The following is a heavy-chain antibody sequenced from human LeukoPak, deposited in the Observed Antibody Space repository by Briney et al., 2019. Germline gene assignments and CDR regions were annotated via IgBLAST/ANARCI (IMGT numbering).Heavy chain of an antibody. CDR3: ARDESGYSGYVRFDP. D-gene: IGHD5-12*01. J-gene: IGHJ5*02. CDR1: GFTFSSYE. V-gene: IGHV3-48*03. CDR2: ISSSGGTI. Sequence: QPGGSLRLPCAASGFTFSSYEMNWVRQAPGKELEWVSYISSSGGTIYYADSVKGRFTISRGNAKNSLYLQMNSLRAEDTAVYYCARDESGYSGYVRFDPWGQGTLVTVSS.